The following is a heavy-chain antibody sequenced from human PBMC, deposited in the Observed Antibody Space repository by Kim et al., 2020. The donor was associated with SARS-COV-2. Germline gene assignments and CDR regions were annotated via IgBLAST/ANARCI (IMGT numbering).Heavy chain of an antibody. D-gene: IGHD3-22*01. CDR1: GFTFSSYG. CDR2: ISYDGSNK. V-gene: IGHV3-30*18. CDR3: AKDLRPGNYYDSSGPY. Sequence: GRSLRLSCAASGFTFSSYGMHWVRQAPGKGLEWVAVISYDGSNKYYADSVKGRFTISRDNSKNTLYLQMNSLRAEDTAVYYCAKDLRPGNYYDSSGPYWGQGTLVTVSS. J-gene: IGHJ4*02.